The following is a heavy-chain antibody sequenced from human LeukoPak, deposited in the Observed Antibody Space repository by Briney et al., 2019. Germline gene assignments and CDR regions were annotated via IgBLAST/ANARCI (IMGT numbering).Heavy chain of an antibody. V-gene: IGHV3-7*01. CDR3: ARDHRGWSIDY. Sequence: GGSLRLSCAASGFPFNAYWMTWVRQAPGKGLEWVANIRQDGDTKYYVDSVKGRFTISRDNAMNSLYLQMNSLRAEDTAVYYCARDHRGWSIDYWGQGTLVTVSS. J-gene: IGHJ4*02. CDR2: IRQDGDTK. D-gene: IGHD6-19*01. CDR1: GFPFNAYW.